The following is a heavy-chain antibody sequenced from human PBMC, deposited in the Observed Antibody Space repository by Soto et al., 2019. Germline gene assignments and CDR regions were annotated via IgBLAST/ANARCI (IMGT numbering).Heavy chain of an antibody. CDR2: MKPNSGDT. CDR3: ARDSTSPDY. V-gene: IGHV1-8*01. CDR1: GYSFIRNN. J-gene: IGHJ4*02. D-gene: IGHD2-2*01. Sequence: QVQLVQSGAEVKKPGASVKVSCRTSGYSFIRNNLTGGQQPTGQGLGWMGWMKPNSGDTAYAQRFQGRVTMTRNTSINTAYMELSGLTSDDTAVYYCARDSTSPDYWGQGTLVTVSS.